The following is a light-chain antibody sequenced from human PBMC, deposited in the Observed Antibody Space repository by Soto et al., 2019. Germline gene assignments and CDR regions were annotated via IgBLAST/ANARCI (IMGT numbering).Light chain of an antibody. Sequence: EIVLTQSPGTLSLSPGERATLSCRASQSVSNNYLAWYRQKPGQAPTLLIYGASNRATGIPDRFSGSGSGPDFTLTISRLEPEDFAVYYCRQYGNSPLTFGGGTKVEIK. J-gene: IGKJ4*01. V-gene: IGKV3-20*01. CDR2: GAS. CDR1: QSVSNNY. CDR3: RQYGNSPLT.